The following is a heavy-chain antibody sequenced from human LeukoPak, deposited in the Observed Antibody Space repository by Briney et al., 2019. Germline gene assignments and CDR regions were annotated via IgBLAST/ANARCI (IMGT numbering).Heavy chain of an antibody. CDR3: ARQYCSSTSCYYRAWFLGWFDP. CDR1: GGSISSSSYY. V-gene: IGHV4-39*01. CDR2: IYYSGST. Sequence: PSETLSLTCTVSGGSISSSSYYWGWIRQPPGKGLEWIGSIYYSGSTYYNPSLKSRVTISVDTSKNQFSLKLSSVTAADTAVYYCARQYCSSTSCYYRAWFLGWFDPWGQGTLVTVSS. D-gene: IGHD2-2*01. J-gene: IGHJ5*02.